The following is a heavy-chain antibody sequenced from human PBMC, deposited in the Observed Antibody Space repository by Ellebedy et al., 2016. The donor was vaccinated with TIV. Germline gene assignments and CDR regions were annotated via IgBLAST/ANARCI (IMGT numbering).Heavy chain of an antibody. D-gene: IGHD6-19*01. Sequence: GGSLRLXCAASGFTFSSYSLNWVRQAPGKGLEWVSYISSISITIYYADSVKGRFTISRDNAKNTLYLQMDSLRAADAALYYCAKGASGWQTDAFDIWGQGTMVSVSS. V-gene: IGHV3-48*01. J-gene: IGHJ3*02. CDR1: GFTFSSYS. CDR2: ISSISITI. CDR3: AKGASGWQTDAFDI.